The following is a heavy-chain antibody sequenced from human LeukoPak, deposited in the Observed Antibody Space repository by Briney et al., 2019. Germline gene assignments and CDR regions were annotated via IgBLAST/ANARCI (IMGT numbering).Heavy chain of an antibody. CDR1: GFTFSSYA. V-gene: IGHV3-23*01. CDR3: AKDLEYYYDSSGYYLN. D-gene: IGHD3-22*01. CDR2: ISGSGGST. J-gene: IGHJ4*02. Sequence: GSLRLSCAASGFTFSSYAMSWVRQAPGKGLEWVSVISGSGGSTYYADSVKGRFTISRDNSKNTLYLQMNSLRAEDTAVYYCAKDLEYYYDSSGYYLNWGQGTLVTVSS.